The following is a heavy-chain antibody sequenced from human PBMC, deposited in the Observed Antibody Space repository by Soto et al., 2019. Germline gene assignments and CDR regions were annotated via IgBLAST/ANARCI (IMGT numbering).Heavy chain of an antibody. CDR3: AREESGRSSTSSHPWGMDV. CDR2: IYYSGRT. D-gene: IGHD2-2*01. CDR1: GGSISSYY. Sequence: QVQLQESGPGLVKPSETLSLTCTVSGGSISSYYWSWIRQPPGKGLEWIGYIYYSGRTNYNPSLKSRVTISVDTSKNQFSLKLSSVTAADTAVYYCAREESGRSSTSSHPWGMDVWGQGTTVTVSS. J-gene: IGHJ6*02. V-gene: IGHV4-59*12.